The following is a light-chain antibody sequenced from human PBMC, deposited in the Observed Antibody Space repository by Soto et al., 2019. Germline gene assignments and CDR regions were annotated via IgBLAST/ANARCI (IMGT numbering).Light chain of an antibody. V-gene: IGKV3-15*01. J-gene: IGKJ4*01. CDR1: QSFSSS. CDR3: QQYNNWPFT. CDR2: DAS. Sequence: EIVMTQSPATLSVSPGERATLSCRASQSFSSSFAWYQQKPGQAPRLLIYDASARATGIPARFSGSGSGTEFTLTISSLQSEDFAVYYCQQYNNWPFTFGGGTKVEI.